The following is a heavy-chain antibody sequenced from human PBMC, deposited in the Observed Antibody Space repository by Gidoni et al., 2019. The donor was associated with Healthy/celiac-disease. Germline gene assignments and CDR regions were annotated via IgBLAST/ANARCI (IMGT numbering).Heavy chain of an antibody. J-gene: IGHJ4*02. V-gene: IGHV1-2*02. CDR1: GYTLTGYY. CDR2: INPNSGGT. Sequence: QVQLAQSGAAVKKPGAAGKVSCKASGYTLTGYYMHWVRQAPGQGLEWMGWINPNSGGTNYAQKFQGRVTMTRDTSISTAYMELSRLRSDDTAVYYCAIAGYCSGGSCYSELGYWGQGTLVTVSS. CDR3: AIAGYCSGGSCYSELGY. D-gene: IGHD2-15*01.